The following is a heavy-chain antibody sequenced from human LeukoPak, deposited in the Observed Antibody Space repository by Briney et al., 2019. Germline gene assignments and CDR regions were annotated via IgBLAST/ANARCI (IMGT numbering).Heavy chain of an antibody. CDR3: ARGGRISYYFDY. V-gene: IGHV3-7*01. D-gene: IGHD3-16*01. CDR2: IKQDRSEK. CDR1: GFTFSSYW. Sequence: PGGTLRLSCAASGFTFSSYWMSWLRQAPGKGLEWVANIKQDRSEKYYVDYVKVRFTISRANAKNSLYLQVSSLRAEDTAVYYCARGGRISYYFDYWGQGTLVTVS. J-gene: IGHJ4*02.